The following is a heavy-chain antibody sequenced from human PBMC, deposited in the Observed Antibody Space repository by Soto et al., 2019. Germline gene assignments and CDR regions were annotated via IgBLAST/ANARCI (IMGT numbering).Heavy chain of an antibody. D-gene: IGHD6-19*01. V-gene: IGHV3-15*07. J-gene: IGHJ4*02. CDR2: IKSKTDGGTT. CDR1: GFTFSNVW. Sequence: EVQLVESGGGLVKPGGSLRLSCAASGFTFSNVWMNWVRQAPGKGLAWVGRIKSKTDGGTTDYAAPVIGRFTISRDDSKNTLDLQMNRLKPEHTAVYYFTLLALNYSSGWYEVFDWGQGTLVTVSS. CDR3: TLLALNYSSGWYEVFD.